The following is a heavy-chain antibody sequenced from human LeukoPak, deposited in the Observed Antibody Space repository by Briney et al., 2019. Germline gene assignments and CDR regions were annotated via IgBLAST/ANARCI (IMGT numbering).Heavy chain of an antibody. Sequence: GESLKISCKGSGYSFTSYWIGWERQMPGKGLEWMGIIYPGDSDTRYSPSFQGQVTISADKSISTACLQWSSLKASDTAMYYCARHGGYYGSGSYYYYMDVWGKGTTVTISS. CDR1: GYSFTSYW. CDR3: ARHGGYYGSGSYYYYMDV. CDR2: IYPGDSDT. V-gene: IGHV5-51*01. J-gene: IGHJ6*03. D-gene: IGHD3-10*01.